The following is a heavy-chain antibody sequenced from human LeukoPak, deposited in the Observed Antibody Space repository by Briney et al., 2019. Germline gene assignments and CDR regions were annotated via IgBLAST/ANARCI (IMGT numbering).Heavy chain of an antibody. CDR2: IIPILGIA. Sequence: GASVKVSCKASGGTFSSYAISWVRQAPGQGLEWMGRIIPILGIANYAQKFQGRVTITADKSTSTAYMELSSLRSEDTAAYYCARKENLGYWGQGTLVTVSS. J-gene: IGHJ4*02. CDR1: GGTFSSYA. V-gene: IGHV1-69*04. CDR3: ARKENLGY.